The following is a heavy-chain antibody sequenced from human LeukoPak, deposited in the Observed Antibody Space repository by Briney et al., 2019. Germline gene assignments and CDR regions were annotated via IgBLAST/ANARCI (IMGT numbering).Heavy chain of an antibody. CDR1: GFTFSSYG. Sequence: GGSLRLSCAASGFTFSSYGMHWVRQAPGKGLEWVAVISYDGSNKYYADSVKGRFTISRDNSKNTLYLQMNSLRAEDTAVYYCARVIVGANTGDYWGQGTLVTVSS. V-gene: IGHV3-30*03. D-gene: IGHD1-26*01. CDR2: ISYDGSNK. J-gene: IGHJ4*02. CDR3: ARVIVGANTGDY.